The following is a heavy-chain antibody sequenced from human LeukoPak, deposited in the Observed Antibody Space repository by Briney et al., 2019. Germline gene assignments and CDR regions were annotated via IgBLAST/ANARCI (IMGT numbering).Heavy chain of an antibody. V-gene: IGHV3-48*01. Sequence: GGSLRLSCAASGFTFSSYSMNWVRQAPGKGLEWVSYISSSSSTIYYADSVKGRFTISRDNAKNSLYLQMNSLRAEDTAVYYCARMPAYYYDSSGYYSNGRGQGTLVTVSS. CDR1: GFTFSSYS. CDR2: ISSSSSTI. D-gene: IGHD3-22*01. J-gene: IGHJ4*02. CDR3: ARMPAYYYDSSGYYSNG.